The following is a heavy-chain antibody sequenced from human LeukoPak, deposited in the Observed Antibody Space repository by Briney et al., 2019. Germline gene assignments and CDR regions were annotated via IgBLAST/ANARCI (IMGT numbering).Heavy chain of an antibody. V-gene: IGHV1-2*02. CDR3: ARTAAYYGEPEMTFDY. Sequence: ASAKVSCKASGYTFTGYYMHWVRPAPGQGLGWMGWINPHSGGTNYALKFQGRVTMTRDTSISTAYMDLSRLRFDDTAVYYCARTAAYYGEPEMTFDYWGQGTLVTVSS. J-gene: IGHJ4*02. CDR1: GYTFTGYY. CDR2: INPHSGGT. D-gene: IGHD4-17*01.